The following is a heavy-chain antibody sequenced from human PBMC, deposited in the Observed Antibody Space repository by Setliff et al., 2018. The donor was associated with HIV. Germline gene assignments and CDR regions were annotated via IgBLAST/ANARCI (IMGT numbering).Heavy chain of an antibody. CDR2: ISNDETTT. V-gene: IGHV3-74*01. J-gene: IGHJ4*02. CDR3: VRGPIHGGFDF. Sequence: GGSLRLSCVASGFTFTSYWMHWVRQVPGKGPVWVSCISNDETTTNYADSVKGRFTVSRDNAKNTVYLQMNSLRAEDTAVYYCVRGPIHGGFDFWGQGALGTVSS. CDR1: GFTFTSYW. D-gene: IGHD3-16*01.